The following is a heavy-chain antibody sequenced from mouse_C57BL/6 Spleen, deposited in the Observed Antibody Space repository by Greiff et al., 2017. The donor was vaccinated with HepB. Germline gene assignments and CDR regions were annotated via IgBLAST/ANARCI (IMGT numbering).Heavy chain of an antibody. Sequence: EVKLMESGAELVRPGASVKLSCTASGFNIKDDYMHWVKQRPEQGLEWIGWIDPENGDTEYASKFQGKATITADTSSNTAYLQLSSLTSEDTAVYYCTTGDDYGEGGYWGQGTTLTVSS. J-gene: IGHJ2*01. D-gene: IGHD2-4*01. CDR2: IDPENGDT. CDR3: TTGDDYGEGGY. V-gene: IGHV14-4*01. CDR1: GFNIKDDY.